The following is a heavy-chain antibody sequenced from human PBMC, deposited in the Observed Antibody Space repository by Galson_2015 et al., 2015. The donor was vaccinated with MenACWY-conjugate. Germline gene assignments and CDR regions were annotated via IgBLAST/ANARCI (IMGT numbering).Heavy chain of an antibody. V-gene: IGHV3-30*04. J-gene: IGHJ6*02. CDR1: GFTLSRYA. CDR3: ATKGYYDSSDFPYYYYGMDV. Sequence: SLRLSCAASGFTLSRYAMHWLRQAPGKGLEWVAVISNDGSNKYYADSVKGRFTISRDNSKNTLYLQMNSLRAEDTAVYYCATKGYYDSSDFPYYYYGMDVWGQGTTVTVSS. D-gene: IGHD3-22*01. CDR2: ISNDGSNK.